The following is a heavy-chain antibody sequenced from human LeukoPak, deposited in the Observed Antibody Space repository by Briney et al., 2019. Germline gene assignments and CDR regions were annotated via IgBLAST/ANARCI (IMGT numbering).Heavy chain of an antibody. CDR1: GGSFSGYY. V-gene: IGHV4-34*01. CDR2: INHSGST. Sequence: SVTLSLTCAVYGGSFSGYYWSWIRQPPGKGLEWIGEINHSGSTNYNPSLKSRVTISVDTSKNQFSLKLSSVTAADTAVYYCARYCGGDCYDAFDIWGQGTMVTVSS. D-gene: IGHD2-21*01. J-gene: IGHJ3*02. CDR3: ARYCGGDCYDAFDI.